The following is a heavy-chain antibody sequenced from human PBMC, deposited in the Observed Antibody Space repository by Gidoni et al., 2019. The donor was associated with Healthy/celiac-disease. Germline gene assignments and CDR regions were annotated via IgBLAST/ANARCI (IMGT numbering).Heavy chain of an antibody. CDR3: ARDRGSSSWWNWFDP. Sequence: QVQLVQSGAEVEKAGASVTVSCKASGFTITEYYMHWVRQAPGQGREWMGWINPNSGGTNYAQKFQGRVTMTRDTSISTAYMELSRLRSDDTAVYYCARDRGSSSWWNWFDPWGQGTLVTVSS. CDR2: INPNSGGT. D-gene: IGHD6-13*01. CDR1: GFTITEYY. J-gene: IGHJ5*02. V-gene: IGHV1-2*02.